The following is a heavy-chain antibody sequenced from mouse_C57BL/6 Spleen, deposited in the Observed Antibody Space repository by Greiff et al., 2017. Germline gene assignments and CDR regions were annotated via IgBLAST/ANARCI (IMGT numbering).Heavy chain of an antibody. V-gene: IGHV5-4*01. J-gene: IGHJ2*01. CDR2: ISDGGSYT. CDR3: ARERCKHYFDY. Sequence: EVKLVESGGGLVKPGGSLKLSCAASGFTFSSYAMSWVRQTPEKRLEWVATISDGGSYTYYPDNVKGRFTISRDNAKNNLYLQMSHLKSEDTAMYYCARERCKHYFDYWGQGTTLTFSS. CDR1: GFTFSSYA.